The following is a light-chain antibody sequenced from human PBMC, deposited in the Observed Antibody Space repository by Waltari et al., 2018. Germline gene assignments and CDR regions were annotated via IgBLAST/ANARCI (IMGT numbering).Light chain of an antibody. CDR1: SPRRYH. J-gene: IGLJ2*01. V-gene: IGLV3-19*01. Sequence: SSELTQDPAVSVALGQTVRLTFPGDSPRRYHPNWYQQKPGQAPLLLVRRNNPRPSGISDRLSGFISGNTASLTISGAQAEDEADYYCNSRDSYGNYVVFGGGTKLTVL. CDR2: RNN. CDR3: NSRDSYGNYVV.